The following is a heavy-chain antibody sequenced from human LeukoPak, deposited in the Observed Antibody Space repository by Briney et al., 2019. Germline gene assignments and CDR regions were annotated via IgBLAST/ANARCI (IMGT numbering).Heavy chain of an antibody. J-gene: IGHJ4*02. CDR2: IYTSGST. V-gene: IGHV4-4*07. CDR1: GGSISSYY. Sequence: ASETLPLTCTVSGGSISSYYWSWIRQPAGKGLEWIGRIYTSGSTNYNPSLKSRVTISVDKSKNQFSLKLSSVTAADTAVYYCARGGAVAGGIDYWGQGTLVTVSS. D-gene: IGHD6-19*01. CDR3: ARGGAVAGGIDY.